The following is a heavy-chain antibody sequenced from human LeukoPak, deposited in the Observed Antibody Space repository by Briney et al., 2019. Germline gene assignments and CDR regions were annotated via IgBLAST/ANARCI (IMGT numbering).Heavy chain of an antibody. J-gene: IGHJ4*02. CDR2: IYYSGST. V-gene: IGHV4-59*08. CDR3: ARTEYYFDY. CDR1: GFSISTYY. Sequence: PSETLSLTCTVSGFSISTYYWSWLRQPPGKGLEWVGYIYYSGSTNYNPSLQSRVTKSVDTSKNQFSLKVSSVNAADTAVYYCARTEYYFDYWGQGTLVTVSS.